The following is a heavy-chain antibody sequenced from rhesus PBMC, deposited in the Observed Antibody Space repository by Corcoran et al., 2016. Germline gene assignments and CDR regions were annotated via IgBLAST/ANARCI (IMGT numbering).Heavy chain of an antibody. CDR1: GCSISGYS. V-gene: IGHV4S5*01. D-gene: IGHD1-44*02. Sequence: QVQLEESGPGLVKPSETLSLTCAVSGCSISGYSWKWIRQPPGKGLEWIDYIGGNSGSTDYNPSLKSRVTSSTDTSKNQLSLRLSSVTVADTAVYYCATGGRSGLDVWGRGVLVTVSS. CDR3: ATGGRSGLDV. J-gene: IGHJ5-2*02. CDR2: IGGNSGST.